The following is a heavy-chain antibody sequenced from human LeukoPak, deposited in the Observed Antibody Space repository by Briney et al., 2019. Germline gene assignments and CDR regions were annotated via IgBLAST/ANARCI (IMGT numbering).Heavy chain of an antibody. D-gene: IGHD3-10*01. CDR3: ARYPKTGFDYWYFDL. V-gene: IGHV7-4-1*02. CDR1: GGTFTSYA. CDR2: INTNTGNP. J-gene: IGHJ2*01. Sequence: ASVKVSCKASGGTFTSYAMNWVRQAPGQGLEWTGWINTNTGNPTYAQGFTGRFVFSLDTSVSTAYLQISSLKAEDTAVYYCARYPKTGFDYWYFDLWGRGTLVTVSS.